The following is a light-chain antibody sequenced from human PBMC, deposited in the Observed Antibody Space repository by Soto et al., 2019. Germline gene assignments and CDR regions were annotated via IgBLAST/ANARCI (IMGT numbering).Light chain of an antibody. CDR1: QSVSSSY. Sequence: EIVLTQSPGTLSLSPGERATLSCRASQSVSSSYLAWYQQKPGQAPRLLIYGVSSRATGIPDRFSGSGSATDFTLTISRLEPEDFAVYYCQQYGGSPTFGQGTRLEIK. J-gene: IGKJ5*01. CDR3: QQYGGSPT. V-gene: IGKV3-20*01. CDR2: GVS.